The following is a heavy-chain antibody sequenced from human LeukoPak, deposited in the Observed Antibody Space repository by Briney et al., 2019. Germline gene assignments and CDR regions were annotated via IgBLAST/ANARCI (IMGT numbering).Heavy chain of an antibody. Sequence: GGSLRLSCAASGFSFSSHSMNWVRQAPGKGLEWVANIKEDGSKKYYVGSVKGRFTISRDNTKNSVYLQMNSLRAEDTAVYYCARKGYTGGYFDYWGQGSLVTVSS. CDR2: IKEDGSKK. J-gene: IGHJ4*02. CDR1: GFSFSSHS. D-gene: IGHD6-13*01. V-gene: IGHV3-7*04. CDR3: ARKGYTGGYFDY.